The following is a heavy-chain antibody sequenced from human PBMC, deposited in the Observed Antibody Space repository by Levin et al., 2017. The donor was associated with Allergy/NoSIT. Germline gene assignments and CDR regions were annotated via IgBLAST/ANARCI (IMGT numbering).Heavy chain of an antibody. V-gene: IGHV4-59*01. CDR2: IYYSGST. CDR3: ARSRSSVWYGSDY. CDR1: GGSISSYS. Sequence: SETLSLTCTVSGGSISSYSWSWIRQPPGKALEWIGYIYYSGSTNYNPSLKSRVTISLDTSKTQFSLKLSSVTAADTAVYYCARSRSSVWYGSDYWGQGTLVTVSS. J-gene: IGHJ4*02. D-gene: IGHD6-19*01.